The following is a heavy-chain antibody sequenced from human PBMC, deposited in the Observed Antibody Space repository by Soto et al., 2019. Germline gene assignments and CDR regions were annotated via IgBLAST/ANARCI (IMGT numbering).Heavy chain of an antibody. CDR2: ISWNSGSI. V-gene: IGHV3-9*01. Sequence: EVQLVESGGGLVQPGRSLRLSCAASGFTFDDYAMHWVRHAPGKGLEWVSGISWNSGSIGYADSVKGRFTISRDNAKNSLYLQMNSLRAEDTALYYCAKATDDYYYYYGMDVWGQGTTVTVSS. J-gene: IGHJ6*02. CDR3: AKATDDYYYYYGMDV. CDR1: GFTFDDYA.